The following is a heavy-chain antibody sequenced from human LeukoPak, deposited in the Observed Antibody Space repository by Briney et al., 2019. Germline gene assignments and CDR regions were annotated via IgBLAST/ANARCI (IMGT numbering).Heavy chain of an antibody. J-gene: IGHJ5*02. D-gene: IGHD4-11*01. CDR3: ARTTRRWFDP. Sequence: SWVRQAPGKGLEWIGYIYYSGSTYYNPSLKSRVTISVDTSKNQFSLKLSSVTAADTAVYYCARTTRRWFDPWGQGTLVTVSS. V-gene: IGHV4-30-4*08. CDR2: IYYSGST.